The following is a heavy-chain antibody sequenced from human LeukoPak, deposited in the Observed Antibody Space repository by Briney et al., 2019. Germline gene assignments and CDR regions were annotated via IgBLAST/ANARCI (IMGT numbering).Heavy chain of an antibody. V-gene: IGHV1-2*02. CDR1: GYTFTGYY. J-gene: IGHJ4*02. CDR3: AKDQGITFMIVVDNFDY. Sequence: ASVKVSCKASGYTFTGYYMHWVRQAPGQGLEWMGWINPSSGGTNYAQKFQGRVTMTRDTSTSTVYMELNSLRSEDTAVYYCAKDQGITFMIVVDNFDYWGQGTLVTVSS. CDR2: INPSSGGT. D-gene: IGHD3-22*01.